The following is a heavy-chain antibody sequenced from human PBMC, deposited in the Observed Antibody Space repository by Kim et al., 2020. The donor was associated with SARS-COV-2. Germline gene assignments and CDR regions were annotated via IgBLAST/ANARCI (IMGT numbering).Heavy chain of an antibody. Sequence: SETLSLTCNVSGGSFTGYYWSWIRQSPGKGLEWIGEMYLSGRTNYNPSLKSRVTVSVDTSKNQFSLKMSSVTAADTAVYYCARGLQGGVVTFFSNYFDPWGQGSLVIVSS. CDR1: GGSFTGYY. J-gene: IGHJ5*02. D-gene: IGHD3-16*01. V-gene: IGHV4-34*01. CDR3: ARGLQGGVVTFFSNYFDP. CDR2: MYLSGRT.